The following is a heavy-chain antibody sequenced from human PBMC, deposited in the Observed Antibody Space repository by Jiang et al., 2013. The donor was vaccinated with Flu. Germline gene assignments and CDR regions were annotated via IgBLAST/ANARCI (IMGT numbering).Heavy chain of an antibody. CDR2: IYLSGST. Sequence: PGLVKPSETLSLTCTVSGDSISSYYWSWIRQPPGKGLEWIGYIYLSGSTNYNPSLESRVTISGDTSKNQFSLKLSSVTAADTAVYYCARDQSAYSRYGMDVWGKGTTVTVSS. J-gene: IGHJ6*04. CDR1: GDSISSYY. CDR3: ARDQSAYSRYGMDV. V-gene: IGHV4-59*01. D-gene: IGHD5-12*01.